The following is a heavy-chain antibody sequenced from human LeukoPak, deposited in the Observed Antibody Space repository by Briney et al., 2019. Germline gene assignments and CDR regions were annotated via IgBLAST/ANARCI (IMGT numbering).Heavy chain of an antibody. CDR3: ARRRDDYYGSSGYTYAFDI. Sequence: SGPTLVKPTQTLTLTCTFSGFSLSTSGVGVGWIRQPPGKALEWLALIYWDDDKRYSPSLKSRLTITKDTSKNQVVLRMTNMDPVDTATYYCARRRDDYYGSSGYTYAFDIWGQGTLVTVSS. V-gene: IGHV2-5*02. J-gene: IGHJ3*02. D-gene: IGHD3-22*01. CDR2: IYWDDDK. CDR1: GFSLSTSGVG.